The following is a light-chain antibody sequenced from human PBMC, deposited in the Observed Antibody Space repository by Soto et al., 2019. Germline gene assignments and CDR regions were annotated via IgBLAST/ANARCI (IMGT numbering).Light chain of an antibody. CDR3: QSFDSSLTNSGV. CDR1: SSNIGSGYD. J-gene: IGLJ2*01. V-gene: IGLV1-40*01. CDR2: GNN. Sequence: QPVLTQPPSVSGAPGQRVTISCTGSSSNIGSGYDVHWYQQLPRTAPKLLIDGNNNRPSGVPDRFSASRSGTSASLAITGLQVEDEADYYCQSFDSSLTNSGVFGGGTKLTVL.